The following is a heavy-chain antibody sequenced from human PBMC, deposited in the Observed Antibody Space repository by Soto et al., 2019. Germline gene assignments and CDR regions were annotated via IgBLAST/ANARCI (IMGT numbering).Heavy chain of an antibody. Sequence: PGGSLRLSCAASGFTFSSYAMHWVRQAPGKGLEWVAVISYDGSNKYYADSVKGRFTISRDNSKNTLYLQMNSLRAEDTAVYYCARDRCRSTSCSNFDYWGQGTLVTVSS. D-gene: IGHD2-2*01. V-gene: IGHV3-30-3*01. CDR2: ISYDGSNK. CDR3: ARDRCRSTSCSNFDY. J-gene: IGHJ4*02. CDR1: GFTFSSYA.